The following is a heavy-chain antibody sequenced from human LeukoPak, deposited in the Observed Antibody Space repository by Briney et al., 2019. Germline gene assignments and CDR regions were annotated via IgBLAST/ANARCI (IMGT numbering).Heavy chain of an antibody. CDR3: ARDKEWDRSSFDY. D-gene: IGHD1-26*01. Sequence: PGGSLRLSCAASGFTFSSDWMSWVRQAPGKGLEWVANIKQDGSEKYYVDSVKGRFTISRDNAKNSLYLQMNGLRADDTAVYYCARDKEWDRSSFDYWGQGTMVTVSS. J-gene: IGHJ4*02. CDR2: IKQDGSEK. CDR1: GFTFSSDW. V-gene: IGHV3-7*01.